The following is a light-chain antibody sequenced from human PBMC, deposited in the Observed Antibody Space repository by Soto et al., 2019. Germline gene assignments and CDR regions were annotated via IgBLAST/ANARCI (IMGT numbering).Light chain of an antibody. Sequence: IVMTQSPATLSVSPGERATLSCRASDVVGSNLAWYQQKPGQAPRLLIYGASTRATGIPGRFSGSGFGTEFTLTISGLQPEDFAVYYCQQYNDWPPITFGQGTKVDIK. CDR2: GAS. J-gene: IGKJ1*01. CDR1: DVVGSN. V-gene: IGKV3-15*01. CDR3: QQYNDWPPIT.